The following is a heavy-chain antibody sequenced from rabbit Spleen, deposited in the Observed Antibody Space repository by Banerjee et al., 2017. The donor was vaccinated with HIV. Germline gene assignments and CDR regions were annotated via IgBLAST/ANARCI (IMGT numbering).Heavy chain of an antibody. CDR3: ARDTGSSFSSYGMDL. CDR2: IDTGSSDFT. V-gene: IGHV1S40*01. J-gene: IGHJ6*01. CDR1: GVSFSGDSFSGDSY. D-gene: IGHD8-1*01. Sequence: QSLEESGGDLVKPGASLTLTCIASGVSFSGDSFSGDSYMCWVRQAPGKGLEWIVCIDTGSSDFTYFASWAKGRFTISKTSSTTVTLQMTSLTAADTATYFCARDTGSSFSSYGMDLWGQGTLVTVS.